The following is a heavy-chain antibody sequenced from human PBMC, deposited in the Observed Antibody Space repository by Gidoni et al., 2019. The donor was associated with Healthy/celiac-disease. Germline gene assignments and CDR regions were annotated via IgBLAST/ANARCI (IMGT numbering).Heavy chain of an antibody. Sequence: QLHLVQSGAEVNNPGASVHVARLAAVCTFTGYYMHWVRQAPGQGLEWMGWINPNSGGTNDAQKFQSWVTMTRDTSISTAYMELSRLRSDGTAVYYSAKGSGSFRYCSSTSCCSYVDYGGQGTLVTVSS. V-gene: IGHV1-2*04. CDR2: INPNSGGT. J-gene: IGHJ4*02. CDR3: AKGSGSFRYCSSTSCCSYVDY. D-gene: IGHD2-2*01. CDR1: VCTFTGYY.